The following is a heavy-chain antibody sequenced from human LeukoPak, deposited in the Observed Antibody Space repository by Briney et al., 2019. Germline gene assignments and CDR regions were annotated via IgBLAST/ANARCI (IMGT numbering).Heavy chain of an antibody. D-gene: IGHD2-21*02. CDR3: ATGRRNCGGDCYSG. CDR2: IYYSGST. Sequence: SQTLSLTCTVSGGSISSGGYYWSWIRQHPGKGLEWIGYIYYSGSTYYNPSLKSRVTISVDTSKNQFSLKLSSVTAADTAVYYCATGRRNCGGDCYSGWGQGTLVTVSS. V-gene: IGHV4-31*03. J-gene: IGHJ4*02. CDR1: GGSISSGGYY.